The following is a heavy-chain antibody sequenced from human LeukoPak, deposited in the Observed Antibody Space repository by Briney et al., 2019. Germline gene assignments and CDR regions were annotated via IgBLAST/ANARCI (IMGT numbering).Heavy chain of an antibody. CDR3: AKDASYSGTYIANFDY. V-gene: IGHV3-23*01. CDR1: GFTFSSCA. D-gene: IGHD1-26*01. Sequence: PGGSLRLSCTASGFTFSSCAMSCVRQAPGKGLEWVSSITGGGYSTYYADSVKGRFTISRDNSGNTLFLHMDSLRAEDTAVYYCAKDASYSGTYIANFDYWGQGTLVTVSS. CDR2: ITGGGYST. J-gene: IGHJ4*02.